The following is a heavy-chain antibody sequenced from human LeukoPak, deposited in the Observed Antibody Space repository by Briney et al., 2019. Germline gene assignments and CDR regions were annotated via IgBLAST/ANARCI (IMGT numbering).Heavy chain of an antibody. Sequence: PGGSLRLSCAASGFTFSSYAMHWVRQAPGKGLEWVAVISYDGSNKYYADSVKGRFTISRDNSKNTLYLQMNSLRAEDTAVYYCARDPVLGDFWSGYVVFDYWGQGTLVTVSS. D-gene: IGHD3-3*01. CDR2: ISYDGSNK. CDR3: ARDPVLGDFWSGYVVFDY. J-gene: IGHJ4*02. V-gene: IGHV3-30-3*01. CDR1: GFTFSSYA.